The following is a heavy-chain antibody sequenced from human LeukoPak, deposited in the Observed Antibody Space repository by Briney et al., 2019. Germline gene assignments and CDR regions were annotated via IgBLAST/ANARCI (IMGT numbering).Heavy chain of an antibody. J-gene: IGHJ4*02. Sequence: SETLSLTCTVSGGSISSGGSSWSWIRQPPGKGLEWIGYIYHSGSTYYNPSLKSRVTISVDRSKNQFSLKLSSVTAADTAVYYCARGGLGPGFDYWGQGTLVTVSS. CDR3: ARGGLGPGFDY. V-gene: IGHV4-30-2*01. CDR1: GGSISSGGSS. D-gene: IGHD3/OR15-3a*01. CDR2: IYHSGST.